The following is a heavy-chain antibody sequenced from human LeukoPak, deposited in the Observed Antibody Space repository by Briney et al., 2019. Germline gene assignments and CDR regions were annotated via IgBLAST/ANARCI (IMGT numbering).Heavy chain of an antibody. CDR1: GYTFTSYD. D-gene: IGHD6-25*01. J-gene: IGHJ4*02. V-gene: IGHV1-8*01. CDR2: MNPNSGNT. CDR3: ARSDIAADDFDY. Sequence: HVASVKVSCKASGYTFTSYDINWVRQATGQGLEWMGWMNPNSGNTGYAQKFQGRVTMTRNTSISTAYMELSSLRSEDTAVYYCARSDIAADDFDYWGQGTLVTVSS.